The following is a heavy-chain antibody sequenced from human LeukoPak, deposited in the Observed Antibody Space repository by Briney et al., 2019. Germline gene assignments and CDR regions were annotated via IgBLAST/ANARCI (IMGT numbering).Heavy chain of an antibody. CDR3: AKGQGDAWSGYVLNV. D-gene: IGHD3-3*01. Sequence: PSETLSLTCTVSGGSISSSSYYWGWIRQPPGKGLEWIGEMDHSGSINYNPSLKSRVTISVDTSKNHFSLKLNSVTAADTAVYYCAKGQGDAWSGYVLNVWGKGTTVTVSS. J-gene: IGHJ6*04. CDR2: MDHSGSI. CDR1: GGSISSSSYY. V-gene: IGHV4-39*02.